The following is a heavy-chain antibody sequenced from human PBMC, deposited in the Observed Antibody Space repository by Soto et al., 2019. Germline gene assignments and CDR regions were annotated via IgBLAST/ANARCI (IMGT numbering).Heavy chain of an antibody. CDR1: GESISSSNW. D-gene: IGHD3-3*01. V-gene: IGHV4-4*02. CDR3: ARENDFWSGPNGLDV. Sequence: PSETLSLTCAVSGESISSSNWWSWVRQPPGKGLEWIGEIYHSGNTKYNPSLKSRVTILVDKSKNQFSLKLNSVTAADTAVYYCARENDFWSGPNGLDVWGQGTTVTVSS. CDR2: IYHSGNT. J-gene: IGHJ6*02.